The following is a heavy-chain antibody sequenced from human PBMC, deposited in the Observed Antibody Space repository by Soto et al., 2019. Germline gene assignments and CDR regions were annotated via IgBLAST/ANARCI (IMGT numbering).Heavy chain of an antibody. J-gene: IGHJ5*02. Sequence: PSETLSLTCTVSGDSIRSYYWSWIRQPPGKGLEWIGYIYYSGYTSYNPSLKSRVTISVDTSKNQFSLKLSSVTAADTAVYYCARDASGDSSFNWFDPWGQGTLVTVSS. D-gene: IGHD6-6*01. CDR2: IYYSGYT. V-gene: IGHV4-59*12. CDR3: ARDASGDSSFNWFDP. CDR1: GDSIRSYY.